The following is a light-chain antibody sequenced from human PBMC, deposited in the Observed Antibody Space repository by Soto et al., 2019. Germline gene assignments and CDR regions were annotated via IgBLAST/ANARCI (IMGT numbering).Light chain of an antibody. CDR1: QSISNR. J-gene: IGKJ1*01. CDR2: KAS. Sequence: DIQMTQVPSTLSPSVGDRVAITCRASQSISNRLAWFQQKSGEAPKILIDKASNLESGVPSRFSGSGSGTEFTLTISSLQPDDFATYYCQQYYSYSWTFGQGTRIEI. V-gene: IGKV1-5*03. CDR3: QQYYSYSWT.